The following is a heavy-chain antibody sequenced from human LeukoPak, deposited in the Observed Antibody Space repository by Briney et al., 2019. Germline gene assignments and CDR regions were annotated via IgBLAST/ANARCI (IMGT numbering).Heavy chain of an antibody. Sequence: SETLSLTCTVSGGSISSSSYYWGWIRQPPGKGLEWIGSIYYSGSTYYNPSLKSRVTISVDTSKNQFSLKLSSVTAADTAVYYCARQEEISSPDAFDIWGQGTTVTVSS. CDR2: IYYSGST. CDR3: ARQEEISSPDAFDI. CDR1: GGSISSSSYY. D-gene: IGHD6-6*01. J-gene: IGHJ3*02. V-gene: IGHV4-39*01.